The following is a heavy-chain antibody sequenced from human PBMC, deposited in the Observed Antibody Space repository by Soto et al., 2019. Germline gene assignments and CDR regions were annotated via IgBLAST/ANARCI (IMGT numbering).Heavy chain of an antibody. J-gene: IGHJ6*02. V-gene: IGHV3-30*18. D-gene: IGHD3-22*01. CDR2: ISYDGSNK. CDR1: GFTFSSYG. Sequence: GGSLRLSCAASGFTFSSYGMHWVRQAPGKGLEWVAVISYDGSNKYYADSVKGRFTISRDNSKNTLYLQMNSLRAEDTAVYYCAKDLMIVVAPQPKNSYYYDGMDVWGQGTTVTVSS. CDR3: AKDLMIVVAPQPKNSYYYDGMDV.